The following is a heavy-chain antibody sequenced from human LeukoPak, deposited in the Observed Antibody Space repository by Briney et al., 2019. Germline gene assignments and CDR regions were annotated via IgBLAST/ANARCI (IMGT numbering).Heavy chain of an antibody. CDR3: ARDRQEGSGSYLSYYYYYMDV. CDR2: IIPIFGTA. D-gene: IGHD1-26*01. V-gene: IGHV1-69*05. J-gene: IGHJ6*03. CDR1: GGTFSSYA. Sequence: SVKVSCKASGGTFSSYAISWVRQAPGQGLEWMGGIIPIFGTANYAQKFQGRVTITTDESTSTAYMELSSLRSEDTAVYYCARDRQEGSGSYLSYYYYYMDVWGKGTTVTVSS.